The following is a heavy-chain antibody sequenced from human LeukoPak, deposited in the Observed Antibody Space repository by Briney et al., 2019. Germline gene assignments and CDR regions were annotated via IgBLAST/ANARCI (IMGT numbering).Heavy chain of an antibody. J-gene: IGHJ3*02. CDR3: ATDGYDAFDI. D-gene: IGHD5-12*01. V-gene: IGHV3-21*01. CDR1: GFSFSNHW. CDR2: ISSSSSYI. Sequence: GGSLRLSCAASGFSFSNHWMTWVRQAPGKGLEWVSSISSSSSYIYYADSVKGRFTISRDNAKNLLYLQMNSLRAEDTAVYYCATDGYDAFDIWGQGTMVTVSS.